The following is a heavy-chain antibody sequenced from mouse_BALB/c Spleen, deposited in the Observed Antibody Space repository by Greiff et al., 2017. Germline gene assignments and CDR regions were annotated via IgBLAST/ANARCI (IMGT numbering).Heavy chain of an antibody. D-gene: IGHD4-1*01. Sequence: EVKLMESGGGLVQPGGSMKLSCVASGFTFSNYWMNWVRQSPEKGLEWVAEIRLKSNNYATHYAESVKGRFTISRDDSKSSVYLQMNNLRAEDTGIYYCTREGTGTVFDYWGQGTTLTVSS. CDR3: TREGTGTVFDY. CDR2: IRLKSNNYAT. J-gene: IGHJ2*01. CDR1: GFTFSNYW. V-gene: IGHV6-6*02.